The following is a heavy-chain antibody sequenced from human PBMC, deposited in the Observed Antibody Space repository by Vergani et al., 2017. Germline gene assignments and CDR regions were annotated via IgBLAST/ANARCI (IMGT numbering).Heavy chain of an antibody. CDR1: GFTFSDYY. CDR2: ISSSSSYT. J-gene: IGHJ4*02. Sequence: QVQLVESGGGFVKPGGSLRLSCAASGFTFSDYYMSWIRQAPGKGLEWVSYISSSSSYTNYSDSVKGRITISRDNAKNSLYLQMNSLRAEDTAVYYCARDILRRYFDWLPPDYWGQGTLVTVSS. CDR3: ARDILRRYFDWLPPDY. D-gene: IGHD3-9*01. V-gene: IGHV3-11*05.